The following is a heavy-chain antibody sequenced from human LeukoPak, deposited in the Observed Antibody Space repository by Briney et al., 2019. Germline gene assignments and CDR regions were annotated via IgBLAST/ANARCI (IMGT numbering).Heavy chain of an antibody. Sequence: GASVKVSCKASGGTFSSYAISWVRQAPGQGLEWMGRIIPILGIANYAQKFQGRVTITADKSTSTAYMELSSLRSEDTAVYYCARVLYRGYSYGSDVYYYYGMDVWGQGTTVTVSS. CDR3: ARVLYRGYSYGSDVYYYYGMDV. V-gene: IGHV1-69*04. CDR2: IIPILGIA. CDR1: GGTFSSYA. J-gene: IGHJ6*02. D-gene: IGHD5-18*01.